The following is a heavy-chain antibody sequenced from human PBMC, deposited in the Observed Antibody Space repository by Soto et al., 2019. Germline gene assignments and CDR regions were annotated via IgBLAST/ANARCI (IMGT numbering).Heavy chain of an antibody. CDR3: AKDQGGAAAGIDY. CDR1: GFTFSSYG. J-gene: IGHJ4*02. CDR2: ISYDGSNK. D-gene: IGHD6-13*01. Sequence: GGSLRLSCAASGFTFSSYGMHWVRQAPGKGLEWVAVISYDGSNKYYADSVKGRFTISRDNSKNTLYLQMNSLRAEDTAVYYCAKDQGGAAAGIDYWGQGTLVTVS. V-gene: IGHV3-30*18.